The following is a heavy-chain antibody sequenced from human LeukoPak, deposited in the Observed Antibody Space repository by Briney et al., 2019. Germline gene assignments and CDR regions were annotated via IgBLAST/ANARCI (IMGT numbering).Heavy chain of an antibody. D-gene: IGHD3-22*01. CDR1: GGTFSSYA. CDR2: IIPILGIA. CDR3: ARGSEDYYDSSARDYYYGMDV. V-gene: IGHV1-69*04. J-gene: IGHJ6*02. Sequence: ASVKVSCKASGGTFSSYAISWVRQAPGQGLEWMGRIIPILGIANSAQKFQGRVTITADKSTSTAYMELSSLRSEDTAVYYRARGSEDYYDSSARDYYYGMDVWGQGTTVTVSS.